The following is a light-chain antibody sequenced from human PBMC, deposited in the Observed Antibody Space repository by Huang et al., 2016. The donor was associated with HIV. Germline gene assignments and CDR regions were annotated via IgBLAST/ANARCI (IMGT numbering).Light chain of an antibody. CDR3: MQALQAPLT. V-gene: IGKV2-28*01. CDR1: QSLMYSNGYNY. CDR2: LGS. Sequence: DIVMTQSPLSLPVTPGEPASISCRSSQSLMYSNGYNYLEWYVQKPGQSPQLLIYLGSYRASGVPDRFSGSGSGTDFTLKISTVEAEDVGVYYCMQALQAPLTFGGGTKVEI. J-gene: IGKJ4*01.